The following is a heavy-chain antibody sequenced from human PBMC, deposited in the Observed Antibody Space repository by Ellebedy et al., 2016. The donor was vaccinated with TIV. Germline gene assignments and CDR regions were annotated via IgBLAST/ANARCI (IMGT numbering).Heavy chain of an antibody. D-gene: IGHD3-10*01. CDR2: TYYRSKWNN. CDR1: GDTVSAITAA. V-gene: IGHV6-1*01. CDR3: ARGNYYGTGRPRAFDI. Sequence: MPSETLSLTCDIPGDTVSAITAAWDWFRQSTSRGLEWLGRTYYRSKWNNDYSESVKSRISIKSDPSKNHFSLQLTSVSPEDTAMYYCARGNYYGTGRPRAFDIWGQGTMVTVSS. J-gene: IGHJ3*02.